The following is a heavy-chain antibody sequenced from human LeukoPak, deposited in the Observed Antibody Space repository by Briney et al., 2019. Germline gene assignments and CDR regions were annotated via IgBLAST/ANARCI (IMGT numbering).Heavy chain of an antibody. CDR3: ARYGDYGGYYFDY. J-gene: IGHJ4*02. Sequence: GGSLRLSCAASGFIFSPYSMNWARQAPGKGLEWVSSISSSSTSIYYADSVKGRFTISRDNAKNSLYLQMNSLRVEDTALYYCARYGDYGGYYFDYWGQGTQVTVSS. D-gene: IGHD4-17*01. V-gene: IGHV3-21*01. CDR1: GFIFSPYS. CDR2: ISSSSTSI.